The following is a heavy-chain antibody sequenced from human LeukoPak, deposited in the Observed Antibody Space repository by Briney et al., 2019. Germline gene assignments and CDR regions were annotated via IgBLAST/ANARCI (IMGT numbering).Heavy chain of an antibody. CDR1: GYSFTSYW. Sequence: GESLKIACKGSGYSFTSYWIGWMRQMPGKGLEWMGIIYPGDSDTRYSPSFQGQVTISADKSISTAYLQWSSLKASDTAMYYCARQRYSYGLGGDYWGQGTLVTVSS. V-gene: IGHV5-51*01. D-gene: IGHD5-18*01. CDR3: ARQRYSYGLGGDY. J-gene: IGHJ4*02. CDR2: IYPGDSDT.